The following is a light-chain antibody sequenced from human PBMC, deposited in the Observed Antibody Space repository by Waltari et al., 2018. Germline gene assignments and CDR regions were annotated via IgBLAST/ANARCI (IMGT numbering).Light chain of an antibody. J-gene: IGLJ3*02. V-gene: IGLV4-69*01. CDR1: SGHSSNV. Sequence: QLVLTQSPSASASLGASVKLTCTLSSGHSSNVVAWHQQQPEKGPRYLMKVNSDGSHSKGDDIPDRFSGSSSGAERYLTISSLQSEDEADHYCQTGGHGTWVFGGGTKLTVL. CDR3: QTGGHGTWV. CDR2: VNSDGSH.